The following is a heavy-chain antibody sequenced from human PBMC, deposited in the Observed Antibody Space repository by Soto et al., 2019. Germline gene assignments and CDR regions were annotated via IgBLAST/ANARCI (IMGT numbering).Heavy chain of an antibody. J-gene: IGHJ4*02. CDR2: IIPILGIA. D-gene: IGHD3-10*01. CDR1: GGTFSSYT. Sequence: QVQLVQSGAEVKKPGSSVKVSCKASGGTFSSYTISWVRQAPGQGLEWMGRIIPILGIANYAQKFQGRVTITADKSTSTAYMALSSLRSEDTAVYYCASASWGTYYYGSGCDYWGQGTLVTVSS. V-gene: IGHV1-69*02. CDR3: ASASWGTYYYGSGCDY.